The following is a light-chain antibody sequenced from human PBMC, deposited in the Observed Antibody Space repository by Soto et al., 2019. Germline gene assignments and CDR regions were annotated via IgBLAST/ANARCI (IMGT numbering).Light chain of an antibody. CDR3: QSFDSSLNVV. Sequence: QSVLTQPPSVSGAPGQWVTISCTGSSSNIGAGHDVQWYQHLPGTAPKLLIYSNIIRPSGVPDRFSGSQSGTSASLAIAGLQAEDEADYYCQSFDSSLNVVFGGGTKLTLL. CDR1: SSNIGAGHD. CDR2: SNI. V-gene: IGLV1-40*01. J-gene: IGLJ2*01.